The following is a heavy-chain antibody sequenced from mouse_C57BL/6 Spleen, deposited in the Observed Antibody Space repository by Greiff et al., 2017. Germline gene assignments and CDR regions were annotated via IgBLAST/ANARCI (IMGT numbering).Heavy chain of an antibody. CDR2: IYPGDGDT. CDR1: GYAFSSSW. CDR3: ARGPGRFDY. Sequence: QVQLQQSGPELVKPGASVKISCKASGYAFSSSWMNWVKQRPGKGLEWIGRIYPGDGDTNYNGKFKGKATLTADKSSSTAYMQLSSLTSEDSAVYFCARGPGRFDYWGQGTTLTVSS. V-gene: IGHV1-82*01. J-gene: IGHJ2*01.